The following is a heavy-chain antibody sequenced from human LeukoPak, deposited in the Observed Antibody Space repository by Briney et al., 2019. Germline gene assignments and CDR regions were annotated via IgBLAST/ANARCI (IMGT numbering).Heavy chain of an antibody. CDR1: GYTFIGYY. D-gene: IGHD3-22*01. Sequence: ASVKVSCKASGYTFIGYYMHWVRQAPGQGLEWMGWINPKHGDTNYAQKFQDRVSMTRDTSISTAYMHLSRLRSADTAVYYCAITYYYDSSGYYRGQIDYWGQGTLVTVSS. J-gene: IGHJ4*02. CDR2: INPKHGDT. CDR3: AITYYYDSSGYYRGQIDY. V-gene: IGHV1-2*02.